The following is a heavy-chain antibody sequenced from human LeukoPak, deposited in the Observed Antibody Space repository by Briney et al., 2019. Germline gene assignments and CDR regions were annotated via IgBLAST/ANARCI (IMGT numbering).Heavy chain of an antibody. V-gene: IGHV4-39*01. D-gene: IGHD3-16*01. CDR1: GGSISSSSYY. CDR2: IYYSGST. Sequence: PSETLSLTCTVSGGSISSSSYYWGWIRQPPGKGLEWIGSIYYSGSTYYNPSLKSRVTISVDTSKNQFSLKLSSVTAADTAVYFCARLLGRGYRGQGTLVTVSS. CDR3: ARLLGRGY. J-gene: IGHJ4*02.